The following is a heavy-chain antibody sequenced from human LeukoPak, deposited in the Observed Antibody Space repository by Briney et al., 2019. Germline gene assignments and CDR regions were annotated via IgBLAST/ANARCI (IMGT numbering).Heavy chain of an antibody. J-gene: IGHJ4*02. Sequence: GGSLRLSCAVSGFTFSRYSMNWVRQAPGKGLEWVSVISGGSTSTFYADSVKGRFTISRDNAKNSLYLQMDSLRAEDTAVYYCAKEGANAFQDYWGQGALVTVSS. V-gene: IGHV3-21*01. D-gene: IGHD3-3*02. CDR2: ISGGSTST. CDR3: AKEGANAFQDY. CDR1: GFTFSRYS.